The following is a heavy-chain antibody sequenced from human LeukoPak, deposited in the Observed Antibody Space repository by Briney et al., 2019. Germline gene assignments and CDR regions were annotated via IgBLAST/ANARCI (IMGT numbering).Heavy chain of an antibody. CDR3: TRELPREVTLDY. J-gene: IGHJ4*01. CDR2: INTDGSST. CDR1: GFEFISYG. Sequence: GGPLRLSCAASGFEFISYGMQWVRQAPGKGLVWVSRINTDGSSTSYADSVKGRFTVSRDNAKNTLFLQVNSLRAEDTAVYFCTRELPREVTLDYWGQGTPVTVTS. V-gene: IGHV3-74*01. D-gene: IGHD2-21*02.